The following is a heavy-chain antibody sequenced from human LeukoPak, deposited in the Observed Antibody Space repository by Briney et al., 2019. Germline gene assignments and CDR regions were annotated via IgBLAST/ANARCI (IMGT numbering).Heavy chain of an antibody. CDR3: ARDRYYDILTGYSELYGMDV. J-gene: IGHJ6*02. D-gene: IGHD3-9*01. Sequence: ASVKVSCKASGYTFTGYYMHWVRQAPGQGLEWMGWINPNSGGTNCAQKFQGRVTMTRDTSISTAYMELSRLRSDDTAVYYCARDRYYDILTGYSELYGMDVWGQGTTVTVSS. CDR1: GYTFTGYY. CDR2: INPNSGGT. V-gene: IGHV1-2*02.